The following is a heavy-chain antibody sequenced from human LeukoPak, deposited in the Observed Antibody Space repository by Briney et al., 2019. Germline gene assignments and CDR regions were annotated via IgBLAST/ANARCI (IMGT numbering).Heavy chain of an antibody. CDR2: ISSSGGTT. Sequence: GGSLRLSCAASGFSFSDYYMSWIRQAPGKGLERLSYISSSGGTTYYADSLKGRFSISRDNAKNSLYLQMNSLRVEDTAVYYCARDKYRQPDYYYYMDVRGEGTSVTVSS. CDR3: ARDKYRQPDYYYYMDV. CDR1: GFSFSDYY. J-gene: IGHJ6*03. D-gene: IGHD1-14*01. V-gene: IGHV3-11*01.